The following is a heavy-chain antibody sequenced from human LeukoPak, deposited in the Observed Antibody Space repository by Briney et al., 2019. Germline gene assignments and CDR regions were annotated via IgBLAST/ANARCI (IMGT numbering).Heavy chain of an antibody. V-gene: IGHV3-74*01. CDR1: GFTFSSYW. J-gene: IGHJ4*02. CDR2: INSDGSST. CDR3: ARVRAGTLGYFDY. D-gene: IGHD1-7*01. Sequence: PGGSLRLSCAASGFTFSSYWMRWVRQAPGKGLVWVSRINSDGSSTSYADSVKGRFAISRDNAKNTLYLQMNSLRAEDTAVYYCARVRAGTLGYFDYWGQGTLVTVSS.